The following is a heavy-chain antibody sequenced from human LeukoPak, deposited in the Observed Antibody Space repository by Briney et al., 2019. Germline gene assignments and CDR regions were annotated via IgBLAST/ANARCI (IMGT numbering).Heavy chain of an antibody. V-gene: IGHV4-34*01. CDR3: ASRWGTRGY. J-gene: IGHJ4*02. CDR1: GGSFSGYY. D-gene: IGHD1-14*01. Sequence: SETLSLTCAVYGGSFSGYYWSWIRQPPGKGLEWIGEINHSGSTNYNPSLKSRVTISVDTSKNQFSLKPSSVTAADTAVYYCASRWGTRGYWGQGTLVTVSS. CDR2: INHSGST.